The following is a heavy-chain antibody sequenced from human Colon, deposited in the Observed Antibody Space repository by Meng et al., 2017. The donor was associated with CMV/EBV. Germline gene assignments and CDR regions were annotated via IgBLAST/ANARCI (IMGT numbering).Heavy chain of an antibody. J-gene: IGHJ6*02. Sequence: GGSLRLSCAASGFLFNNAWMSWVRQAPGKGLEWVANINQDGSEKYYVDSVKGRFTISRDNAKNSLYLQMNSLRAEDTAFYYCARINDYGGAHYGMDVWGQGTTVTVSS. CDR2: INQDGSEK. D-gene: IGHD4/OR15-4a*01. CDR1: GFLFNNAW. V-gene: IGHV3-7*01. CDR3: ARINDYGGAHYGMDV.